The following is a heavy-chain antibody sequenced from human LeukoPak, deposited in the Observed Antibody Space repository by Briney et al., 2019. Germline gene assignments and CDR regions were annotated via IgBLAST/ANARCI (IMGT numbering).Heavy chain of an antibody. D-gene: IGHD6-13*01. CDR3: ARGGPAAGRFDY. Sequence: GGSLRLSCAASGFTVSSNYMSWVRQAPGKGLECVSVIYSGGNTYYADSVKGRFTISRDNSKNTLYLQMNSLRAEDTAVYYCARGGPAAGRFDYWGQGTLVTVSS. CDR2: IYSGGNT. CDR1: GFTVSSNY. V-gene: IGHV3-66*01. J-gene: IGHJ4*02.